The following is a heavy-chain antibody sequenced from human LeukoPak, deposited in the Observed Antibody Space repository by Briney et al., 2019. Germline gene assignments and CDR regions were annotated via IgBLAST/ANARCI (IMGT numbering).Heavy chain of an antibody. CDR3: ARDRDSDYAPYFDY. Sequence: GASVKVSCKASGGTFSSYAISWVRQAPGQGLEWMGRIIPILGIANYAQKFQGRVTITADKSTSTAYMELSSLRSEDTAVYYCARDRDSDYAPYFDYWGRGTLVTVSS. CDR1: GGTFSSYA. D-gene: IGHD5-12*01. J-gene: IGHJ4*02. CDR2: IIPILGIA. V-gene: IGHV1-69*04.